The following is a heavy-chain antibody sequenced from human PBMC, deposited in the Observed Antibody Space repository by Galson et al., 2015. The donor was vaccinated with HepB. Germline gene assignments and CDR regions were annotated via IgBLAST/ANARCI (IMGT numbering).Heavy chain of an antibody. V-gene: IGHV3-30*18. CDR2: ISYEGSNT. D-gene: IGHD3-9*01. Sequence: SLRLSCAASGFIFSSYAMHWVRQAPGKGLEWVAVISYEGSNTNYADSVKGRFTISRDNSKNTLFLQMNSLRAEDTAVYYCAKDRSAGYYDLLTANSPFDYWGQGTLVTVSS. CDR3: AKDRSAGYYDLLTANSPFDY. CDR1: GFIFSSYA. J-gene: IGHJ4*02.